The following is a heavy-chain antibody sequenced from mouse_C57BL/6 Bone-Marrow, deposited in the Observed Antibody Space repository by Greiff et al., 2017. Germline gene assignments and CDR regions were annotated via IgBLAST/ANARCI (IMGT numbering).Heavy chain of an antibody. CDR2: IDPENGDT. V-gene: IGHV14-4*01. Sequence: EVQLQESGAELVRPGASVKLSCTASGFNIKDDYMHWVKQRPEQGLEWIGWIDPENGDTEYASKFQGKATITADTSSNTAYLQLSSLTSEDTAVYYCTLGYFDVWGTGTTVTASS. CDR1: GFNIKDDY. CDR3: TLGYFDV. J-gene: IGHJ1*03.